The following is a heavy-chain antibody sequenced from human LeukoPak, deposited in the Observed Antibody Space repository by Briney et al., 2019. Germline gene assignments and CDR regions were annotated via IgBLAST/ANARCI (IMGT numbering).Heavy chain of an antibody. CDR3: AKRAIVAAVKYFDY. V-gene: IGHV3-64*04. D-gene: IGHD6-13*01. CDR2: ISSNGDNT. J-gene: IGHJ4*02. Sequence: QSGGSLRLSCSVSGFTFSTYVMHWVRQAPGKGLEYVSAISSNGDNTYYADSVKGRFTISRDNSKNTLYLQMNSLRAEDTAVYYCAKRAIVAAVKYFDYWGQGTLVTVSS. CDR1: GFTFSTYV.